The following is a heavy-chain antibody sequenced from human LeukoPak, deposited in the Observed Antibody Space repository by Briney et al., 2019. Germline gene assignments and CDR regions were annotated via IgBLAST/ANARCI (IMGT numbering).Heavy chain of an antibody. V-gene: IGHV1-8*01. Sequence: ASVKVSCKASGYTFTSYDINWVRQATGHGLEWMGWMNPNGGSTGYAQKFQGRFTMTRNTSISTAYMELSSLRSEDTAVYYCARDYKYYDILTGYGDYYYDMDVWGKGTTVTVSS. CDR1: GYTFTSYD. CDR3: ARDYKYYDILTGYGDYYYDMDV. J-gene: IGHJ6*03. D-gene: IGHD3-9*01. CDR2: MNPNGGST.